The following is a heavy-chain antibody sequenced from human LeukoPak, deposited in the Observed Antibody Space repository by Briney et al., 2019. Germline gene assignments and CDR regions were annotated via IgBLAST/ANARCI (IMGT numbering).Heavy chain of an antibody. CDR1: GFTFSTNA. D-gene: IGHD5-12*01. Sequence: GGSLRLSCAASGFTFSTNAMSWVRQAPGKGLEWVSAIDGSGTTAYYADSVKGRFTISRDNSKNTLFLQMNSLRAEDTAVYYCVKEVVATIPPLWGQGTLVTVSS. CDR2: IDGSGTTA. CDR3: VKEVVATIPPL. J-gene: IGHJ4*02. V-gene: IGHV3-23*01.